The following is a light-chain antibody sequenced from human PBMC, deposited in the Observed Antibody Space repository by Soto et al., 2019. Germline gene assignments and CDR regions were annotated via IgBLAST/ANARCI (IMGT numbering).Light chain of an antibody. CDR3: QQRFTWPPFT. CDR2: GAS. V-gene: IGKV3-15*01. J-gene: IGKJ3*01. Sequence: EIVMTQSPATLSVSPGERATLSCRASQSVFGNLAWYQQKPGQAPRLLIYGASTRATGIPARFSGSGSGADYTLTISSLQSEDFAVYYCQQRFTWPPFTFGPGTKVDF. CDR1: QSVFGN.